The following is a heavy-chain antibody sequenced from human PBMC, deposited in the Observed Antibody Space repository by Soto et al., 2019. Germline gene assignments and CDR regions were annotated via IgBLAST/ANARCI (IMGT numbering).Heavy chain of an antibody. D-gene: IGHD4-17*01. V-gene: IGHV1-69*12. J-gene: IGHJ4*02. Sequence: QVQLVQSGAEVKKPGSSVKVSCKASGGTFSSYTISWVRQAPGQGLEWMGGIIPIFGTANYAEKFQGRVTITADESTSTAHMELSSRSSEDTAVYYCARAGYGDYGQPFDYSGQGAVDTVSS. CDR3: ARAGYGDYGQPFDY. CDR1: GGTFSSYT. CDR2: IIPIFGTA.